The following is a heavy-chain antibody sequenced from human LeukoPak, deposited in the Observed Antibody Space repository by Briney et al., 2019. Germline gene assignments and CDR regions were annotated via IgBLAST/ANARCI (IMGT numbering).Heavy chain of an antibody. J-gene: IGHJ6*03. CDR2: ITGSGGST. V-gene: IGHV3-23*01. CDR3: APWEPRGHYYMDV. D-gene: IGHD1-26*01. CDR1: GFTFSSYA. Sequence: PGGSLRLSCAASGFTFSSYAISWVRQAPGKGLEWVSAITGSGGSTYYADSVQGRFTISRDHSRNTLYLQMNSLRVEDTAVYYCAPWEPRGHYYMDVWGKGTTVTVSS.